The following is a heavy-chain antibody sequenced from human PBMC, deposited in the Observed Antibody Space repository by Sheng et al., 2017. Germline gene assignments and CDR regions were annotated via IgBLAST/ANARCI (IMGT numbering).Heavy chain of an antibody. CDR1: GGSFSGYY. V-gene: IGHV4-34*01. J-gene: IGHJ6*02. CDR3: ASRGTYCSSTSCYFGLYYYYGMDV. CDR2: INHSGST. D-gene: IGHD2-2*01. Sequence: QVQLQQWGAGLLKPSETLSLTCAVYGGSFSGYYWSWIRQPPGKGLEWIGEINHSGSTNYNPSLKSRVTISVDTSKNQFSLKLSSVTAADTAVYYCASRGTYCSSTSCYFGLYYYYGMDVWGQGTTVTVSS.